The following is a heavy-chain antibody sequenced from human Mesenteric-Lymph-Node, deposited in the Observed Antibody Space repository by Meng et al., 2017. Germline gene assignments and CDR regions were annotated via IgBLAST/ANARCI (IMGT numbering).Heavy chain of an antibody. D-gene: IGHD4-17*01. J-gene: IGHJ4*02. CDR2: ISANGDST. CDR1: GFTFSSYV. V-gene: IGHV3-23*01. CDR3: AKGTMSTGLFDY. Sequence: GESLKISCAASGFTFSSYVMSWVRQAPGKGLEWVSAISANGDSTFYADSVKGRFTISGDNSKNTLNVQMNSLRAEDTAVYYCAKGTMSTGLFDYWGQGTLVTVSS.